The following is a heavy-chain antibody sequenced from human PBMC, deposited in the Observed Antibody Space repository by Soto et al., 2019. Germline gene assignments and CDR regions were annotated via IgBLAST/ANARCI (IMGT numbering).Heavy chain of an antibody. CDR3: ARSRLQPDYYYYYGMDV. V-gene: IGHV1-18*04. CDR1: AYTFTSYG. D-gene: IGHD4-4*01. J-gene: IGHJ6*02. CDR2: ISAYNGNT. Sequence: ASVKVSCKASAYTFTSYGITWVRQAPGRGLEWMGWISAYNGNTNYAQKLQGRVTMTTDTSTSTAYMELRSLRSDDTAVYYCARSRLQPDYYYYYGMDVWGQGTTVTVSS.